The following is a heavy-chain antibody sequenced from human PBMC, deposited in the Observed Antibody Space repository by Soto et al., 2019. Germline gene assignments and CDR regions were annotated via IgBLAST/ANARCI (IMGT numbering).Heavy chain of an antibody. Sequence: QVQLVQSGVEVKKPGASVKVSCKASGYTFISHGISWVRQAPGQGLEWMGWISGKNGNTNYAQKLQGRVTLTTDTSTSKAYMELRSLRSDDTAVYYCARGSSSIVVVPDYGMDVWGQGTTVTVSS. V-gene: IGHV1-18*04. J-gene: IGHJ6*02. CDR1: GYTFISHG. CDR2: ISGKNGNT. D-gene: IGHD2-15*01. CDR3: ARGSSSIVVVPDYGMDV.